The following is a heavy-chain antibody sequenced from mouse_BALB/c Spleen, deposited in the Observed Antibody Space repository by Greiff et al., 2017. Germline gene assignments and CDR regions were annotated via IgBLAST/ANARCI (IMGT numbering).Heavy chain of an antibody. CDR3: ARVGDSSGYEAMDY. D-gene: IGHD3-2*01. CDR1: GYTFTDYA. Sequence: QVQLKQSGAELVRPGVSVKISCKGSGYTFTDYAMHWVKQSHAKSLEWIGVISTYYGDASYNQKFKGKATMTVDKSSSTAYMELARLTSEDSAIYYCARVGDSSGYEAMDYWGQGTSVTVSS. V-gene: IGHV1S137*01. J-gene: IGHJ4*01. CDR2: ISTYYGDA.